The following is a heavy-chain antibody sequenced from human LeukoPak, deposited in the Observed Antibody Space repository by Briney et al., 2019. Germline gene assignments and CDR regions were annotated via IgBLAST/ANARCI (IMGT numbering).Heavy chain of an antibody. CDR3: ARDFGS. J-gene: IGHJ4*02. D-gene: IGHD3-3*01. V-gene: IGHV4-61*01. Sequence: SETLSLTCTVSGGSVSSDNYYWSWIRQPPGKGLEWIGYVYYSGSTNYNPSLKSRVTISLDTSKNQFSLKLSSVTAADTAVYYCARDFGSWGQGTLVTVSS. CDR1: GGSVSSDNYY. CDR2: VYYSGST.